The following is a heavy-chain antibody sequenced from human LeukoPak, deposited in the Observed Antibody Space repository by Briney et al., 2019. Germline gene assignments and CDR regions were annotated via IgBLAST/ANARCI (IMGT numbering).Heavy chain of an antibody. J-gene: IGHJ3*02. CDR1: GYSISSGYY. CDR2: INHSGST. Sequence: RPSETLSLTCTVSGYSISSGYYWGWIRQPPGKGLEWIGEINHSGSTNYNPSLKSRVTISVDTSKNQFSLKLSSVTAADTAVYYCARGSYYYDSSGPNAFDIWGQGTMVTVSS. V-gene: IGHV4-38-2*02. CDR3: ARGSYYYDSSGPNAFDI. D-gene: IGHD3-22*01.